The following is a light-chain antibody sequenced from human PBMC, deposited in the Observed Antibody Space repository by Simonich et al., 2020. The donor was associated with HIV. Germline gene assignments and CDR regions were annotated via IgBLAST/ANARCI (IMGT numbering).Light chain of an antibody. CDR1: SSDVGSYYL. CDR3: CSYAGSTTLV. Sequence: QSALTQPASVSGSPGQSITISFTGTSSDVGSYYLVSWYQQHPGKAPKLMIFEVSKRPSGVSNRFSGSKSGNTASLTIAGLQAEDEADYYCCSYAGSTTLVFGGGTKLTVL. V-gene: IGLV2-23*02. CDR2: EVS. J-gene: IGLJ3*02.